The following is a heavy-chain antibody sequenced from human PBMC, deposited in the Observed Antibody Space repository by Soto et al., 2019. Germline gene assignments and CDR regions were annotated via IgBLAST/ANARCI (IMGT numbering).Heavy chain of an antibody. V-gene: IGHV3-23*01. CDR1: GFTFSSHA. Sequence: PGGSLRLSCAASGFTFSSHAMSWVRQAPGKGLEWVSAISGSGGNTYYADSVKGRFTISRDNSKNTLYLQMNSLRAEDTAIYYCAEDERDYYGMGVWGQGTTVTVSS. CDR3: AEDERDYYGMGV. J-gene: IGHJ6*02. CDR2: ISGSGGNT.